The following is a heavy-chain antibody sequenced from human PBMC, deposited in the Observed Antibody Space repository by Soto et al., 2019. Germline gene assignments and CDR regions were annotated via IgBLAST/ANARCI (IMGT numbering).Heavy chain of an antibody. CDR3: ARDQYYYGSGSYPYYYYGMDV. D-gene: IGHD3-10*01. CDR2: ISSSGSTI. V-gene: IGHV3-11*01. CDR1: GFTFSDYY. J-gene: IGHJ6*02. Sequence: QVQLVESGGGLVKPGGSLRLSCAASGFTFSDYYMSWIRQAPGKGLEWVSYISSSGSTIYYADSVKGRFTISRDNAKNALYLQMISLRAEDTAVYYCARDQYYYGSGSYPYYYYGMDVWGQGTTVTVSS.